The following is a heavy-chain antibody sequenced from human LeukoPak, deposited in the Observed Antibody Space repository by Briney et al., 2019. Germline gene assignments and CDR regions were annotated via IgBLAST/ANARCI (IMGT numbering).Heavy chain of an antibody. J-gene: IGHJ6*02. CDR3: AKTAGYCSGGSCWAYYYYGMDV. Sequence: PGGSLRLSCAASGFTFRGFLMSWVRQTPGEGLEWVSAISGSGGSTYYADSVKGRFTISRDNSKNTLYLQMNSLRAEDTAVYYCAKTAGYCSGGSCWAYYYYGMDVWGQGTTVTVSS. CDR1: GFTFRGFL. V-gene: IGHV3-23*01. CDR2: ISGSGGST. D-gene: IGHD2-15*01.